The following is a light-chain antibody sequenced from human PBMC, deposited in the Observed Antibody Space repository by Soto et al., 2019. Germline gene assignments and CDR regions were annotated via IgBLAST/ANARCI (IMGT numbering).Light chain of an antibody. CDR3: QQRSNWSFT. V-gene: IGKV3-11*01. CDR2: DAS. J-gene: IGKJ3*01. CDR1: QRVSSY. Sequence: EIVLTQSPATLSLSPGERATLSCRASQRVSSYLAWYQQKPGQAPRLLIYDASNRATGIPARFSGSGSGTDFTLTISSLEPEDFAVYYCQQRSNWSFTFGPGTKVDIQ.